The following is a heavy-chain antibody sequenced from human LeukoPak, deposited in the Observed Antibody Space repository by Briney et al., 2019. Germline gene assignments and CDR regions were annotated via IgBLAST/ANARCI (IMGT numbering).Heavy chain of an antibody. V-gene: IGHV4-38-2*01. CDR3: ATQGGRCSGGSCRYWYFDL. CDR1: GYSVSSGYD. Sequence: KASETLSLTCGVSGYSVSSGYDWGWIRQPPKKGRERIGSIDHSGSTYNNPSLKSRVTISVDTSKNQSSLKLSSVTAADTAMYYCATQGGRCSGGSCRYWYFDLWGRGTLVTVSS. D-gene: IGHD2-15*01. J-gene: IGHJ2*01. CDR2: IDHSGST.